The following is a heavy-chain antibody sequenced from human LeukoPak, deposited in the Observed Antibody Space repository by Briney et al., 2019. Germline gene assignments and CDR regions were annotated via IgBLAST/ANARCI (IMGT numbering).Heavy chain of an antibody. CDR2: ITGNNGNT. CDR1: GYTFSGYG. Sequence: ASVKVSCKTSGYTFSGYGISWVRQAPGQGLEWMGWITGNNGNTNYAPSLQGRVTMTTDTSTNTVYMELSSLRSEDTAVYYCAREGDGYNNFDYWGQGTLVTVSS. D-gene: IGHD5-24*01. CDR3: AREGDGYNNFDY. V-gene: IGHV1-18*01. J-gene: IGHJ4*02.